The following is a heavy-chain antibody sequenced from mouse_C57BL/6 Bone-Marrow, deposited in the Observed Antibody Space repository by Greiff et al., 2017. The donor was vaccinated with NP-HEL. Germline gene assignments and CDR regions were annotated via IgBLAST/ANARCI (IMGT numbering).Heavy chain of an antibody. CDR2: IDPENGDT. Sequence: VQLQHSGAELVRPGASVKLSCTASGFNIKDDYMHWVKQRPEQGLEWIGWIDPENGDTEYASKFQGKATITADTSSNTAYLQLSSLTSEDTAVYYCTTYYSNYGLFAYWGQGTLVTVSA. D-gene: IGHD2-5*01. J-gene: IGHJ3*01. CDR3: TTYYSNYGLFAY. V-gene: IGHV14-4*01. CDR1: GFNIKDDY.